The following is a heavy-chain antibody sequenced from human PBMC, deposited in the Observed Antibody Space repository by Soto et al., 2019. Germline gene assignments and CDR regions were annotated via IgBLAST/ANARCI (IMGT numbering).Heavy chain of an antibody. CDR1: GYTFTSYD. V-gene: IGHV1-8*01. J-gene: IGHJ6*03. CDR3: ARAFNRYYDFWSGYYYYYYYMDV. Sequence: GASVKVSCKASGYTFTSYDINWVRQATGQGLEWMGWMNPNSGNTGYAQKFQGRVTMTRNTSISTAYMELSSLRSEDTAVYYCARAFNRYYDFWSGYYYYYYYMDVWGKGTTVTVSS. CDR2: MNPNSGNT. D-gene: IGHD3-3*01.